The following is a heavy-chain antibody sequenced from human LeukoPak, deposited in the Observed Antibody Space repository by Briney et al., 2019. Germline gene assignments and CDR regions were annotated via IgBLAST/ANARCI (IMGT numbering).Heavy chain of an antibody. D-gene: IGHD1-1*01. V-gene: IGHV3-21*01. J-gene: IGHJ4*02. CDR1: GFTFSSHA. CDR2: ISTSSHPI. CDR3: ARGLRETGFDS. Sequence: GGSLRLSCAASGFTFSSHAMNWVRQAPGKGLEWVSSISTSSHPIFDADSVKGRFTISRDNAKNALYLQMNSLRAEDTAVYYCARGLRETGFDSWGQGTLVTVSS.